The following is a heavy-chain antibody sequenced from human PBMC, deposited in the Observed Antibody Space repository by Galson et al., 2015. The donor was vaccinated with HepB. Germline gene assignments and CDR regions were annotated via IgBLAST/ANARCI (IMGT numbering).Heavy chain of an antibody. D-gene: IGHD3-10*01. V-gene: IGHV3-64D*06. CDR1: GFTFSSYA. Sequence: SLRLSCAASGFTFSSYAMHWVRQAPGKGLEYVSAISSNGGSTYYADSVKGRFTISRDNSKNTLYLQMSSLRAEDTAVYYCVKDQGWLLWFGELSNFDYWGQGTLVTVSS. J-gene: IGHJ4*02. CDR2: ISSNGGST. CDR3: VKDQGWLLWFGELSNFDY.